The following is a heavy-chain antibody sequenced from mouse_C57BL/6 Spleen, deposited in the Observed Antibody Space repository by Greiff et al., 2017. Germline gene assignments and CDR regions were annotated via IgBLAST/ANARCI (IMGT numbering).Heavy chain of an antibody. J-gene: IGHJ2*01. Sequence: VHLVESGAELVKPGASVKISCKASGYAFSSYWMNWVKQRPGKGLEWIGQIYPGDGDTNYNGKFKGKATLTADKSSSTAYMQLSSLTSEDSAVYFCARSPTGPFDYWGQGTTLTVSS. CDR3: ARSPTGPFDY. CDR1: GYAFSSYW. CDR2: IYPGDGDT. D-gene: IGHD4-1*02. V-gene: IGHV1-80*01.